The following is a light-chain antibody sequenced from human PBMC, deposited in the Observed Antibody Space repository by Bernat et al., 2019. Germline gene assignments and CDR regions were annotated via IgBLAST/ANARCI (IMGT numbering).Light chain of an antibody. CDR1: QSISSW. CDR2: EAS. J-gene: IGKJ1*01. Sequence: DIQMTQSPSTLSASVGDRVTITCHASQSISSWLAWYQQKPGKAPKLLIYEASTLQTGVPSRFSGSGSGTEFTLTISSLQPDDFATYPCQQYATSSNTFGQGTKVEVK. V-gene: IGKV1-5*03. CDR3: QQYATSSNT.